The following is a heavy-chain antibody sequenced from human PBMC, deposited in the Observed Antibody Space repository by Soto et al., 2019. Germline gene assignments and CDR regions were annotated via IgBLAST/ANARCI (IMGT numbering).Heavy chain of an antibody. CDR2: IYYSGST. V-gene: IGHV4-31*03. Sequence: PSETLSLTCTVSGGSISSGGYYWSWIRQHPGKGLEWIGYIYYSGSTYYNPSLKSRVTISVDTSKNQFSLKLSSVTAADTAVYYCARVRIAAAGTGTPTYLDHWGQGSLVTVS. J-gene: IGHJ4*02. CDR1: GGSISSGGYY. D-gene: IGHD6-13*01. CDR3: ARVRIAAAGTGTPTYLDH.